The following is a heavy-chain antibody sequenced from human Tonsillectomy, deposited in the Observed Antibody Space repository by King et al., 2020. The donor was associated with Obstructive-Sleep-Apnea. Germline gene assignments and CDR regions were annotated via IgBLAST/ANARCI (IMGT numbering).Heavy chain of an antibody. V-gene: IGHV4-4*07. CDR2: IYISGGT. CDR1: VGSISTSY. D-gene: IGHD3-16*01. Sequence: VQLQESGPGLVKPSETLSLTCTVSVGSISTSYWSWIRQPAGKGLEWIGRIYISGGTNYNPSLEGRVTMSVDASKNQFSLMLSSVTAADTAVYYCARDEVTRGLRSADAFDIWGQGTMVTVSS. CDR3: ARDEVTRGLRSADAFDI. J-gene: IGHJ3*02.